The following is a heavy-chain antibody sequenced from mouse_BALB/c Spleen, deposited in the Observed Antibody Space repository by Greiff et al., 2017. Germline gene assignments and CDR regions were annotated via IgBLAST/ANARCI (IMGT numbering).Heavy chain of an antibody. D-gene: IGHD3-3*01. CDR3: ARGGTARAAWFAY. CDR2: INPSNGRT. V-gene: IGHV1S81*02. CDR1: GYTFTSYW. J-gene: IGHJ3*01. Sequence: QVQLQQSGAELVKPGASVKLSCKASGYTFTSYWMHWVKQRPGQGLEWIGEINPSNGRTNYNEKFKSKATLTVDKSSSTAYMQLSSLTSEDSAVYYCARGGTARAAWFAYWGQGTLVTVSA.